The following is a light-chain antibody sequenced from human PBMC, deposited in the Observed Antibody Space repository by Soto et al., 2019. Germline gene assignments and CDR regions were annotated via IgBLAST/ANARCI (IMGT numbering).Light chain of an antibody. CDR2: GVS. CDR3: FSYAGSNGGV. Sequence: QSALTQPPSASGSPGQSVTISCTGTSSDVGGYNYVSWYQQHPGKAPKLMIYGVSKRPSGVPDRFSGSKSGNTASLTVSGLQAEDEADYHCFSYAGSNGGVFGGGTKLTVL. V-gene: IGLV2-8*01. CDR1: SSDVGGYNY. J-gene: IGLJ3*02.